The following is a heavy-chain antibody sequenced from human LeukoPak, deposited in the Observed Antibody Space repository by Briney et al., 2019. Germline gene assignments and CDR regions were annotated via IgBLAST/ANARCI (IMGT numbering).Heavy chain of an antibody. J-gene: IGHJ5*02. D-gene: IGHD2-2*01. CDR1: GFTFTSYA. V-gene: IGHV3-23*01. CDR3: ARTGYCSSTSCSAGFDP. Sequence: PGGSLRLSSAASGFTFTSYAMSWVRQAPGKGLDWVPGLSGGGGSTYYADSVKGRFTISRDNSKNTLYLQMNSLRAEDTAIYYCARTGYCSSTSCSAGFDPGGQGTLVTVSS. CDR2: LSGGGGST.